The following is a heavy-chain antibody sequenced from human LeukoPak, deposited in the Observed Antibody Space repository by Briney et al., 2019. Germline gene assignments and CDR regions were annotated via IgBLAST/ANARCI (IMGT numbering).Heavy chain of an antibody. D-gene: IGHD3-10*01. Sequence: GGSLRLSCAASGFTFSSYSMNWVRQAPGKGLEWVSYISSSSSTIYYADSVKGRFTISRDNAKNSLYLQMNSLRAEDTAVYYCASVLWFGGIFFDYWGQGTLVTVSS. CDR1: GFTFSSYS. CDR2: ISSSSSTI. CDR3: ASVLWFGGIFFDY. V-gene: IGHV3-48*01. J-gene: IGHJ4*02.